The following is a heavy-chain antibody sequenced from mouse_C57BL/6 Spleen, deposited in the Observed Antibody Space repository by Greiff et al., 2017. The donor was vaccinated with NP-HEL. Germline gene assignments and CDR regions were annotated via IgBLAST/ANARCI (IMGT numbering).Heavy chain of an antibody. CDR2: ISSGSSTI. CDR3: ARFPGSAMDY. CDR1: GFTFSDYG. D-gene: IGHD4-1*01. Sequence: EVLLVESGGGLVKPGGSLKLSCAASGFTFSDYGMHWVRQAPEKGLEWVAYISSGSSTIYYPDTVKGRFTISRDNAKNTLFLQMTSLRSEDTAMYYCARFPGSAMDYWGQGTSVTVSS. V-gene: IGHV5-17*01. J-gene: IGHJ4*01.